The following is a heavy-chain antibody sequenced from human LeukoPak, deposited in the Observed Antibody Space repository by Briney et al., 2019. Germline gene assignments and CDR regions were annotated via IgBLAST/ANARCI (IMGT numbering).Heavy chain of an antibody. J-gene: IGHJ3*02. D-gene: IGHD4-23*01. CDR3: AKDKYYGGNSGAFDI. CDR1: GFTFDDYA. Sequence: GRSLRLSCAASGFTFDDYAMHWVRHAPGKGLEWVSGISWNSGSIGYADSVKGRFTISRDNAKNSLYLQMNSLRAEDTALYYCAKDKYYGGNSGAFDIWGQGTMVTVSS. V-gene: IGHV3-9*01. CDR2: ISWNSGSI.